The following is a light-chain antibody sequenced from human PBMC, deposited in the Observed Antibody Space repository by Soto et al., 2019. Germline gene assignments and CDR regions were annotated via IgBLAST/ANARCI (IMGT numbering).Light chain of an antibody. J-gene: IGLJ2*01. CDR3: QTGGTGVI. CDR1: SGHSSYA. V-gene: IGLV4-69*02. Sequence: QLVLTQSPSASASLGASVKLTCTLTSGHSSYAIAWHQQQPEKGPRYLMKVKSDGSHSKGDGTPDRFSGSSSGAERYLTISSLQSEDEADYYCQTGGTGVIFGGGTKLTVL. CDR2: VKSDGSH.